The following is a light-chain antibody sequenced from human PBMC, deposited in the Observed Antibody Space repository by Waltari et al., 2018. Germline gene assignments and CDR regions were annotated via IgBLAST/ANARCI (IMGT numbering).Light chain of an antibody. Sequence: DIELTQSPSSLSASVAAKVTITCRASQSISTWLAWFQLKPGKAPKLLIYKASNLESGVPSRFSGSGSGTEFTLTISSLLPEDFATYYCQQYNSDSHSFGQGTRLEIK. V-gene: IGKV1-5*03. CDR1: QSISTW. CDR3: QQYNSDSHS. J-gene: IGKJ2*01. CDR2: KAS.